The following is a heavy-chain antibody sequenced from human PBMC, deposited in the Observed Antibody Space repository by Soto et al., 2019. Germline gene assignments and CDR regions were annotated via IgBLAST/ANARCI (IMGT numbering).Heavy chain of an antibody. CDR3: ARESSLRWLDP. Sequence: QVHLVQSGAEVKKPGASVKVSCEASGYTFTNYGISWVRQAPGQGLEWMGWISGYSGNTNYAQKFQDRVTMTTDTCTSTAYLELRNLRSDDTAVYYCARESSLRWLDPWGQGTLVTVSS. CDR1: GYTFTNYG. J-gene: IGHJ5*02. V-gene: IGHV1-18*01. CDR2: ISGYSGNT. D-gene: IGHD3-16*01.